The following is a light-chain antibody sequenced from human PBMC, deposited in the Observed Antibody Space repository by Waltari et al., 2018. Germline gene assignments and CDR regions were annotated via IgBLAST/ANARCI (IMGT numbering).Light chain of an antibody. J-gene: IGLJ2*01. CDR2: YDT. V-gene: IGLV3-21*04. CDR1: NIGSKS. CDR3: QVWDRSSGVKVF. Sequence: SYVLAQPPSVSVAPGATASITCGGNNIGSKSVHWYQQKPGQAPVLVIYYDTARPSGIPERFSSSISENTATLTISSVEAGDEADYYCQVWDRSSGVKVFFGGGTKMTVL.